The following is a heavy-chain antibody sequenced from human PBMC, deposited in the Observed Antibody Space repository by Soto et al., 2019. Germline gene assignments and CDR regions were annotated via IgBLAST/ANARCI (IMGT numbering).Heavy chain of an antibody. CDR1: GYNFTMYA. Sequence: ASVKVSCKASGYNFTMYAIYWVRQAPRQRLEWLGWINGGNDKTGYSQRFQGRLTITKKTSATTAFMELSSLRSEDTAVYYCARVGYYDSDGFPRTYDYWGQGTLVTVSS. CDR3: ARVGYYDSDGFPRTYDY. V-gene: IGHV1-3*01. D-gene: IGHD3-22*01. J-gene: IGHJ4*02. CDR2: INGGNDKT.